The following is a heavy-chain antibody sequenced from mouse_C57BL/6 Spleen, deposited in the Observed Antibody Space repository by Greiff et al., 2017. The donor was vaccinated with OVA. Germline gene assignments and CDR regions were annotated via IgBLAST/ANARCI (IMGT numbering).Heavy chain of an antibody. J-gene: IGHJ3*01. D-gene: IGHD2-4*01. CDR2: IYPRDGST. V-gene: IGHV1-85*01. CDR3: ARKFYYDYAWFAY. CDR1: GYTFTSYD. Sequence: QVTLKESGPELVKPGASVKLSCKASGYTFTSYDINWVKQRPGQGLEWIGWIYPRDGSTKYNEKFKGKATLTVDTSSSTAYMELHSLTSEDSAVYFCARKFYYDYAWFAYWGQGTLVTVSA.